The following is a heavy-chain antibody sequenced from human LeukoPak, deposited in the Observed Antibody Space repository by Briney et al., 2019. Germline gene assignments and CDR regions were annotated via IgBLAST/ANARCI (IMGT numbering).Heavy chain of an antibody. V-gene: IGHV3-21*04. CDR3: AKGLPGSGYYYFDY. CDR1: GFTVSSNY. CDR2: ISSSSSYI. D-gene: IGHD3-3*01. Sequence: PGGSLRLSCAASGFTVSSNYMSWVRQAPGKGLEWVSSISSSSSYIYYADSVKGRFTISRDNAKNSLYLQMNSLRAEDTAVYYCAKGLPGSGYYYFDYWGQGTLVTVSS. J-gene: IGHJ4*02.